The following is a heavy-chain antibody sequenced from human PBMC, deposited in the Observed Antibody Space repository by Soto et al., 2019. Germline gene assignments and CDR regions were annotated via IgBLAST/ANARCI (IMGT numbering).Heavy chain of an antibody. Sequence: EVQLLESGGGLVQPGGSLRLSCAVSGFIFSSYAMTWVRQAPGKGPEWVSTISGSGGSTFYADSVKGRFTISRDNSKNTLYLQMNSLRAEDTDVYYCARAHYGSGSYWGFDYWGQGTLVTVSS. CDR2: ISGSGGST. CDR3: ARAHYGSGSYWGFDY. V-gene: IGHV3-23*01. CDR1: GFIFSSYA. J-gene: IGHJ4*02. D-gene: IGHD3-10*01.